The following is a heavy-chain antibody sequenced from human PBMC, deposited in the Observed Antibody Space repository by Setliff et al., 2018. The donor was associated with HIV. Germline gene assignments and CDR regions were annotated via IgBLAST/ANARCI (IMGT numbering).Heavy chain of an antibody. CDR1: GYSISSGYY. J-gene: IGHJ5*02. CDR2: IYHSGST. V-gene: IGHV4-38-2*02. Sequence: SETLSLTCTVSGYSISSGYYWGWIRQPPGKGLEWIGSIYHSGSTYYNPSLQSRVTMSVDTSKNQFSLKVRSLTAADTGLYYCARVKSIKTTLVRLWPRFDLWGQGTQVTVSS. CDR3: ARVKSIKTTLVRLWPRFDL. D-gene: IGHD3-10*01.